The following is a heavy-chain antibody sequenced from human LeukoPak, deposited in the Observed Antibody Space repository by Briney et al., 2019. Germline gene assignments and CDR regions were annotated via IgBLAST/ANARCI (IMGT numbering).Heavy chain of an antibody. Sequence: TSETLSLTCTVSGGSISSYYWSWIRQPAGKGLEWIGRIYTSGSTNYNPSLRSRVTMSVDTSKNQFSLKLSSVTAADTAVYYCGRYSTTYYYDSSGYYYFDYWGQGTLVTVTS. V-gene: IGHV4-4*07. J-gene: IGHJ4*02. CDR1: GGSISSYY. D-gene: IGHD3-22*01. CDR2: IYTSGST. CDR3: GRYSTTYYYDSSGYYYFDY.